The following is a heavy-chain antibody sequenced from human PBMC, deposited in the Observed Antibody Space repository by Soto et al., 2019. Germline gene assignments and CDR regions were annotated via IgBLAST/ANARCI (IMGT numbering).Heavy chain of an antibody. D-gene: IGHD2-2*02. CDR3: ARAPGYCSSTSCYTDWFDP. CDR2: IYHSGST. J-gene: IGHJ5*02. V-gene: IGHV4-30-2*01. CDR1: GGSISSGGYS. Sequence: QLQLQESGSGLVKPSQTLSLTCAVSGGSISSGGYSWSWIRQPPGKGLEWIGYIYHSGSTYYNPSLNRRVTRSVDRSKNQFPLKLSSVTAADTAVYYCARAPGYCSSTSCYTDWFDPWGQGTLVTVSS.